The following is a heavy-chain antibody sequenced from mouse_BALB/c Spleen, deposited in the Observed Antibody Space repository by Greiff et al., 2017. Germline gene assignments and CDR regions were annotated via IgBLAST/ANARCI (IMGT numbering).Heavy chain of an antibody. Sequence: VQLVESGAELAKPGASVKMSCKASGYTFTSYWMHWVKQRPGQGLEWIGYINPSTGYTEYNQKFKDKATLTADKSSSTAYMQLSSLTSEDSAVYYCAREYGNYVDAMDYWGQGTSVTVSS. V-gene: IGHV1-7*01. CDR1: GYTFTSYW. CDR2: INPSTGYT. D-gene: IGHD2-1*01. J-gene: IGHJ4*01. CDR3: AREYGNYVDAMDY.